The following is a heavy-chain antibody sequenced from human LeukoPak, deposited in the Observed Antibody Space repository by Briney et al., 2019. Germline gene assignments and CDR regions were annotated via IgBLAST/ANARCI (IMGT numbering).Heavy chain of an antibody. D-gene: IGHD2-8*01. J-gene: IGHJ4*02. CDR1: GFTFSNYA. Sequence: GGSLRLSCVASGFTFSNYAIHWVRRPPGKGLEWVAVIWYDGSNKYYADSVKGRFTISRDNSKNTLYLQMNSLRAEDTAVYYCARMLWDYWGQGTLVTVSS. CDR3: ARMLWDY. CDR2: IWYDGSNK. V-gene: IGHV3-30*07.